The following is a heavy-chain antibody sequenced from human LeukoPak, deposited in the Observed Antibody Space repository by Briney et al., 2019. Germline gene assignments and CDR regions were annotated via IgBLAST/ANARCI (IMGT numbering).Heavy chain of an antibody. J-gene: IGHJ2*01. CDR1: GGSISSSSYY. CDR3: ARQTRGSSSWFDHWYFDL. Sequence: SETLSLTCTVSGGSISSSSYYWGWIRQPPGKGLEWIGYIYYSGSTNYNPSLKSRVTISVDTSKNQFSLKLSSVTAADTAVYYCARQTRGSSSWFDHWYFDLWGRGTLVTVSS. D-gene: IGHD6-13*01. CDR2: IYYSGST. V-gene: IGHV4-61*05.